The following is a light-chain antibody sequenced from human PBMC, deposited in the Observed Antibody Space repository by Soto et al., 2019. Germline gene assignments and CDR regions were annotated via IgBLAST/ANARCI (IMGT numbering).Light chain of an antibody. Sequence: DVVVTQSPLYLPVTLGQAASISCRSSQSLVSRDGNTYLNWLQQRPGQSPRRLIYMVSKRDSGVPDRFSGSGSGTEFTLKISRVEAEDVGIYYCLQGTHWPRTFAQGTRVDIK. CDR2: MVS. CDR3: LQGTHWPRT. J-gene: IGKJ1*01. V-gene: IGKV2-30*01. CDR1: QSLVSRDGNTY.